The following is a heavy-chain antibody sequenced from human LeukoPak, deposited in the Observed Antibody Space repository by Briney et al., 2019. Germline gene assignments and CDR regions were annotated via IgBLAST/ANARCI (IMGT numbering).Heavy chain of an antibody. CDR2: ISGGDGST. CDR3: AKHNVPYTGSAYSRVNGPLDC. D-gene: IGHD2-2*02. Sequence: PGGSLRLSCAASGFTFNSYAMSWVRQAPGKGLEWVSGISGGDGSTDYADSVKGRFTISRDNSKNTLYLQMNSLRAEDTAMYYCAKHNVPYTGSAYSRVNGPLDCWGLGTLVTVSS. CDR1: GFTFNSYA. V-gene: IGHV3-23*01. J-gene: IGHJ4*02.